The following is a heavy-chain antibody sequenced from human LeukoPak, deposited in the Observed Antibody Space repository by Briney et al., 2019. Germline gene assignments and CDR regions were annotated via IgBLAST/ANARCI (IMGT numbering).Heavy chain of an antibody. D-gene: IGHD1-26*01. Sequence: GGSLRLSXAASGFTFSSDSMNWVRQAPGKGLEWVSSISSSSSYIHSADSVRGRFTISRDNAKNSLFLQMNSLRAEDTAVYYCARDEWGDAFDIWGQGTMVTVFS. V-gene: IGHV3-21*01. CDR3: ARDEWGDAFDI. CDR1: GFTFSSDS. CDR2: ISSSSSYI. J-gene: IGHJ3*02.